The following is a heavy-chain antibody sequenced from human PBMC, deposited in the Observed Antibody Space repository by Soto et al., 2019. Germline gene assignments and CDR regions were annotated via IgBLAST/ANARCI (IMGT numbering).Heavy chain of an antibody. CDR1: SDSISSSTYY. J-gene: IGHJ5*02. CDR2: IFYTGST. D-gene: IGHD2-2*01. Sequence: QLQLRESGPGLVKPSETLSLTCTVSSDSISSSTYYWGWIRQPPGKGLEWIGTIFYTGSTYYNPSLKSRVTISVDTSKNQFSLRLSSVTAADTAVYYCARQGRVVIPSTMAKWFDPWGQGTLVTVSS. V-gene: IGHV4-39*01. CDR3: ARQGRVVIPSTMAKWFDP.